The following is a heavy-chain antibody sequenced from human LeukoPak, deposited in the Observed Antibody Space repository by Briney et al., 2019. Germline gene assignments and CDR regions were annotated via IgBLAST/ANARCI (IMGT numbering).Heavy chain of an antibody. D-gene: IGHD5-18*01. CDR2: ISCDGSNK. Sequence: PGRSLRLSCAASGFTFSSYAMHWVRQAPGKGLEWVAVISCDGSNKYYADSVKGRFTISRDNAKNSLYLQMNSLRAEDTAVYYCARLWGAAAMGPFDYWGQGTLVTVSS. J-gene: IGHJ4*02. CDR3: ARLWGAAAMGPFDY. V-gene: IGHV3-30-3*01. CDR1: GFTFSSYA.